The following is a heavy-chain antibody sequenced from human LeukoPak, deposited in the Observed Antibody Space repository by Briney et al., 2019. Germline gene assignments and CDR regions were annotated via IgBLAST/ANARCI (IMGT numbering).Heavy chain of an antibody. CDR2: INPNNGDT. CDR3: AVEAGALYDSSGYYGY. Sequence: EASVKVSCKASGYTFTAQYMHWVRQAPGQGLEWMGWINPNNGDTKYAQSFLGRVTMTRDTSTTTAYMELSSLRSEDTAVYYCAVEAGALYDSSGYYGYWGQGTLVTVSS. CDR1: GYTFTAQY. J-gene: IGHJ4*02. D-gene: IGHD3-22*01. V-gene: IGHV1-2*02.